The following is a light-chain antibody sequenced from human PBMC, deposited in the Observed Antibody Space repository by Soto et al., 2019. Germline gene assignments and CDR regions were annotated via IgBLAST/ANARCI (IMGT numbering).Light chain of an antibody. J-gene: IGLJ1*01. CDR1: SSDFGDYDY. CDR3: SSYTGSGTLV. CDR2: EVS. Sequence: QSALTQPASVSGSPGQSITISCTGTSSDFGDYDYVSWYLQHPGKVPKLMIYEVSNRPSGVSNRFSGSKSGNTASLTISGRQAEEEADYYCSSYTGSGTLVFGTGTKVTVL. V-gene: IGLV2-14*01.